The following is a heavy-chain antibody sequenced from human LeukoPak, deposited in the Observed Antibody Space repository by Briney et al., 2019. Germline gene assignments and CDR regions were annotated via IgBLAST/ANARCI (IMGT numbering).Heavy chain of an antibody. CDR3: VYCSSTNCHSEYFQH. J-gene: IGHJ1*01. CDR1: GYTFTSYG. Sequence: ASVKVSCKASGYTFTSYGISWVRQAPGQGLEWMGWISAYNGNTNYAQKFQGRVTMTTDTSTSTAYMELRSLRSDDTAVYYCVYCSSTNCHSEYFQHWGQGALVTVSS. D-gene: IGHD2-2*01. CDR2: ISAYNGNT. V-gene: IGHV1-18*01.